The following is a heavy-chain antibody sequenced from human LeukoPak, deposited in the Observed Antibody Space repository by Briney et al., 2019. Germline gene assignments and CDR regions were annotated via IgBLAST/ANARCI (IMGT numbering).Heavy chain of an antibody. CDR1: GGSISGHY. D-gene: IGHD3-10*01. J-gene: IGHJ4*02. Sequence: PSETLSLTCTVSGGSISGHYWSWIRQPAGKGLEWIGLIYTSGSTNYNPSLKSRVTMSVDTSRNQFSLRLISVTAADTAVYYCARLFYGSGSRYFDHWGQGTRVTVSS. CDR2: IYTSGST. V-gene: IGHV4-4*07. CDR3: ARLFYGSGSRYFDH.